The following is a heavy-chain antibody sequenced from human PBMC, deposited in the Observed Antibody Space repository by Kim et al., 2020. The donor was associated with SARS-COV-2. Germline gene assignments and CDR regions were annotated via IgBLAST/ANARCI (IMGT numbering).Heavy chain of an antibody. CDR1: GFTFSSYA. CDR2: ISGSGGST. CDR3: AKVGDILTGYYRNYFDY. J-gene: IGHJ4*02. Sequence: GGSLRLSCAASGFTFSSYAMSWVRQAPGKGLEWVSAISGSGGSTYYADSVKGRFTISRDNSKNTLYLQMNSLRAEDTAVYYCAKVGDILTGYYRNYFDYWGQGTLVTVSS. V-gene: IGHV3-23*01. D-gene: IGHD3-9*01.